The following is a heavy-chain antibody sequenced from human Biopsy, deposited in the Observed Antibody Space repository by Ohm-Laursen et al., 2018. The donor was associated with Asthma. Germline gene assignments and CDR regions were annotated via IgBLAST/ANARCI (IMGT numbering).Heavy chain of an antibody. V-gene: IGHV1-46*01. Sequence: GASVKVSCKASGGTFSSYAINWVRQAPGQGLEWMGIINPSGGSTSYAQKFQGRVTMTRDTSTSTVYMELSSLRSEDTAVYYCARRGITGTTLDYWGQGTLVTVSS. CDR2: INPSGGST. CDR3: ARRGITGTTLDY. CDR1: GGTFSSYA. D-gene: IGHD1-7*01. J-gene: IGHJ4*02.